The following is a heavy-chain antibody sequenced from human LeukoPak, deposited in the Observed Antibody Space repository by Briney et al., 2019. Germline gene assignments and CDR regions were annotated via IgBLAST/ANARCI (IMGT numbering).Heavy chain of an antibody. CDR3: ASGLVYYDFWSAPGH. Sequence: QPGGSLRLSCAASGFTFSSYAMHWVRQAPGKGLVWVAVISYDGSNKYYADSVKGRFTISRDNSKNTLYLQMNSLRAEDTAVYFCASGLVYYDFWSAPGHWGQGTLVTVSS. D-gene: IGHD3-3*01. CDR1: GFTFSSYA. CDR2: ISYDGSNK. J-gene: IGHJ4*02. V-gene: IGHV3-30-3*01.